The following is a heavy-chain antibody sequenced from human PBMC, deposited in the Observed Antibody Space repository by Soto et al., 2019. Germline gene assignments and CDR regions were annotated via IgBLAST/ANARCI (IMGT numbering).Heavy chain of an antibody. J-gene: IGHJ4*02. D-gene: IGHD5-18*01. CDR2: INWNSAVI. CDR3: ARDPSVTAIGRADH. CDR1: VFTFGDYA. Sequence: GGSLRLSCVFSVFTFGDYAMQWVRQAPGGGLEWVSGINWNSAVIGYADSVKGRFTISRDNAKNALYLQMTSLRSEDTALYYCARDPSVTAIGRADHWGQGTLVTVSS. V-gene: IGHV3-9*01.